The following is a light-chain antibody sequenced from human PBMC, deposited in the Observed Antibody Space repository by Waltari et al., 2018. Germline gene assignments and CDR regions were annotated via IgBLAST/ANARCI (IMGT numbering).Light chain of an antibody. CDR1: QSVLYSANNTNY. CDR3: QQYYSTPQT. J-gene: IGKJ1*01. Sequence: DIVMTQSPDSLAVSLGGRATINFKSSQSVLYSANNTNYLAGYQQKPGQPPKLLIYWASTRESGVPDRFSGSGSGTDFTLTISSLQAEDVAVYYCQQYYSTPQTFGQGTKVEIK. V-gene: IGKV4-1*01. CDR2: WAS.